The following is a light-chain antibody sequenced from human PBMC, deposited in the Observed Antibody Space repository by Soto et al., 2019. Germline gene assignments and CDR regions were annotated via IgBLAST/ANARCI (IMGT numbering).Light chain of an antibody. CDR3: QQYYQFPLT. J-gene: IGKJ4*01. Sequence: DVQMTQSPSSWSASVGDRVTLTCRASQVVQNYLAWIQQRPGTAPKSLIFAASSLQSWVPSRFSGSGSGTEFILTISSLQPEDFATYYCQQYYQFPLTFGGGTRVEI. V-gene: IGKV1-16*01. CDR2: AAS. CDR1: QVVQNY.